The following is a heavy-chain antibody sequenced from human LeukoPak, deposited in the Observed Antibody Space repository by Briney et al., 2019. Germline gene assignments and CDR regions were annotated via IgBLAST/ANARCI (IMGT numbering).Heavy chain of an antibody. CDR1: GFTFSRYG. Sequence: GGSLRLSCAASGFTFSRYGMHWVRQAPGKGLEWVAVISYDGSNKYYADSVKGRFTISRDNSKNTLYLQMNSLRAEDTAVYYCASYRGQGALRPSDYWGQGTLVTVSS. J-gene: IGHJ4*02. CDR2: ISYDGSNK. V-gene: IGHV3-30*19. D-gene: IGHD3-16*02. CDR3: ASYRGQGALRPSDY.